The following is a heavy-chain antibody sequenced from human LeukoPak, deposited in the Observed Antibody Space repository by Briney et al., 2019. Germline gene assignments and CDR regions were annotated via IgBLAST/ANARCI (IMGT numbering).Heavy chain of an antibody. D-gene: IGHD1-26*01. J-gene: IGHJ4*02. CDR2: IRYDGSNK. Sequence: GGSLRLSCAASGFTFSSYGMHWVRQAPGKGLEWVAFIRYDGSNKYYADSVKGRFTISRDNSKNTLYLQMNSLRAEDTAVYYCAKDRAKAVGAPGRYFDYWGQGTLVTVSS. CDR1: GFTFSSYG. V-gene: IGHV3-30*02. CDR3: AKDRAKAVGAPGRYFDY.